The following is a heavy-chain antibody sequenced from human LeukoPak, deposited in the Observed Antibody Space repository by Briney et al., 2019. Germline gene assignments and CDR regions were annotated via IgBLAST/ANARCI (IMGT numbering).Heavy chain of an antibody. CDR1: GYTFTGYY. CDR2: INPNSGGT. J-gene: IGHJ4*02. CDR3: ARESTARYYYDSSGYYRGAVDY. V-gene: IGHV1-2*02. Sequence: ASVKVSCKASGYTFTGYYMHWVRQAPGQGLEWMGWINPNSGGTNYAQKFQGRVTMTRDTSISTAYMELRSLRSDDTAVYYCARESTARYYYDSSGYYRGAVDYWGQGTLVTVSS. D-gene: IGHD3-22*01.